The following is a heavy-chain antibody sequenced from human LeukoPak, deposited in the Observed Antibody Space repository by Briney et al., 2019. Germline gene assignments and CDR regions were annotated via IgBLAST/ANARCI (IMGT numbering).Heavy chain of an antibody. CDR2: INHSGST. D-gene: IGHD2-2*02. V-gene: IGHV4-34*01. J-gene: IGHJ1*01. CDR1: GGSFSGCY. CDR3: ARVQGYCSSTSCYTRGYFQH. Sequence: SETLSLTCAVHGGSFSGCYWSWIRQPPGKGLEWIGEINHSGSTNYNPSLKSRVTISVDTSKNQFSLKLSSVTAADTAVYYCARVQGYCSSTSCYTRGYFQHWGQGTLVTVSS.